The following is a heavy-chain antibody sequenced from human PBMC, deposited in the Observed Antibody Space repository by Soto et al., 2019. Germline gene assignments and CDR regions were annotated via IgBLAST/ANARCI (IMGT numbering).Heavy chain of an antibody. CDR2: IWFDGSSK. Sequence: PXGSLILSCVASGFSFSSYGMHLVRQAPGKGLEWVALIWFDGSSKYYADSVKGRFTISRHNSKNTLYLQMSSLRAEDTAVYYCARAGGYTDYYYGMDVWGQGTTVTVSS. CDR3: ARAGGYTDYYYGMDV. CDR1: GFSFSSYG. V-gene: IGHV3-33*01. D-gene: IGHD5-18*01. J-gene: IGHJ6*02.